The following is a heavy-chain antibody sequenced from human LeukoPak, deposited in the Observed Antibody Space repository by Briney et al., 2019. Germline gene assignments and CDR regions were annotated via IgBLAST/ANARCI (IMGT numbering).Heavy chain of an antibody. J-gene: IGHJ6*03. CDR3: ARVSYDFWSGPTSAHYYYYMDV. D-gene: IGHD3-3*01. CDR1: GGSFSGYY. V-gene: IGHV4-34*01. Sequence: SETLSLTCAVYGGSFSGYYWSWIRQPPGKGLEWIGEINHSGSTNYNPSLKSRVTISVDTSKNQFSLKLSSVTAADTAVYYCARVSYDFWSGPTSAHYYYYMDVWGKGTTVTVSS. CDR2: INHSGST.